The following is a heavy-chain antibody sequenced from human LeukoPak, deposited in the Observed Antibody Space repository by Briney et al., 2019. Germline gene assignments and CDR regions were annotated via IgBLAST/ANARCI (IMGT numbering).Heavy chain of an antibody. Sequence: ASVKVSCKASGYTFTGYYMHWVRQAPEQGLEWMGWINPNSGGTNYAQKFQGRVTMTRDTSISTAYMELSSLRSEDTAVYYCARVKSYYYDTSDKDAFDIWGQGTMVTVSS. CDR3: ARVKSYYYDTSDKDAFDI. CDR1: GYTFTGYY. J-gene: IGHJ3*02. CDR2: INPNSGGT. V-gene: IGHV1-2*02. D-gene: IGHD3-22*01.